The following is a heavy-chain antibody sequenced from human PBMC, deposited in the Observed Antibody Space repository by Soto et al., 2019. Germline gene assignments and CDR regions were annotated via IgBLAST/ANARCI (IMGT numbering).Heavy chain of an antibody. CDR1: GFTFSSYA. CDR3: AKNKGLSENIAAAGPFDY. J-gene: IGHJ4*02. CDR2: ISGSGGST. V-gene: IGHV3-23*01. D-gene: IGHD6-13*01. Sequence: LRLSCAASGFTFSSYAMSWVRQAPGKGLEWVSAISGSGGSTYYADSVKGRFTISRDNSKNTLYLQMNSLRAEDTAVYYCAKNKGLSENIAAAGPFDYWGQGTLVTVSS.